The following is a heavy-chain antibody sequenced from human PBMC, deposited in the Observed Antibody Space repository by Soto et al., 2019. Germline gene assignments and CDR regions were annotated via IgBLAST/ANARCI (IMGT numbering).Heavy chain of an antibody. CDR2: ISYDGSNK. J-gene: IGHJ6*02. Sequence: GVSLRLSCAASGFTFSSYAMHWVRQAPGKGLEWVAVISYDGSNKYYADSVKGRFTISRDNSKNTLYLQMNSLRAEDTAVYYCARGPEEYYDFWSGRFAPYYGMDVWGQGTTVTVSS. D-gene: IGHD3-3*01. CDR1: GFTFSSYA. V-gene: IGHV3-30-3*01. CDR3: ARGPEEYYDFWSGRFAPYYGMDV.